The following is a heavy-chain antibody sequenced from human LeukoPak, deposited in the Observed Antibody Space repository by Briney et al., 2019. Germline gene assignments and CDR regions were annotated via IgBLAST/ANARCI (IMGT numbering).Heavy chain of an antibody. V-gene: IGHV1-46*01. CDR2: INPSGGTT. CDR3: AREMAATFRTFDY. J-gene: IGHJ4*02. CDR1: GYSFTTYY. Sequence: ASVTVSCKAFGYSFTTYYMHWVRQAPGQGLEWMGIINPSGGTTTYAQKFQGRVTMTRDTSTSTVYMELSSLRSEDTAVYYCAREMAATFRTFDYWGQGTLVTVSS. D-gene: IGHD5-24*01.